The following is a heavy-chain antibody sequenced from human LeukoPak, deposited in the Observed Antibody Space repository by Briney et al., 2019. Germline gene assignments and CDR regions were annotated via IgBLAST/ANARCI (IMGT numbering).Heavy chain of an antibody. D-gene: IGHD3-10*01. CDR1: GFIVSNKY. Sequence: PGGSLRLSCAASGFIVSNKYMAWVRQTPGKELEWVSVIYTGGSTYYADSVEGRFTISRDNPKNTVHLQMNRLRVEDTAVYYCATTAISGSDGMDVWGQGTTVTVSS. J-gene: IGHJ6*02. CDR2: IYTGGST. CDR3: ATTAISGSDGMDV. V-gene: IGHV3-53*01.